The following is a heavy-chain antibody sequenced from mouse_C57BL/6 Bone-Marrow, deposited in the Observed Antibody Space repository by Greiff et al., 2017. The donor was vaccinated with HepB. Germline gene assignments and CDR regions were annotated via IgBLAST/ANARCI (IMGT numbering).Heavy chain of an antibody. CDR3: TRGLIVTTGFDY. J-gene: IGHJ2*01. CDR2: ISSGGDYI. Sequence: EVQLQESGEGLVKPGGSLKLSCAASGFTFSSYAMSWVRQTPEKRLEWVAYISSGGDYIYYADTVKGRFTISRDNARNTLYLQMSSLKSEDTAMYYCTRGLIVTTGFDYWGQGTTLTVSS. CDR1: GFTFSSYA. D-gene: IGHD2-5*01. V-gene: IGHV5-9-1*02.